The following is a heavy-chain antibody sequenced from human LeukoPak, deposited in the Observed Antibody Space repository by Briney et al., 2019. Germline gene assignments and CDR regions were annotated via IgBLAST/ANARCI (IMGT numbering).Heavy chain of an antibody. V-gene: IGHV3-15*01. CDR3: TLPWGSGSYYDY. D-gene: IGHD3-10*01. CDR2: IKSKTDGGTT. J-gene: IGHJ4*02. Sequence: PGGSLRLSCAASGFTFSNAWLNWVRQAPGKGLEWVGHIKSKTDGGTTDYAAPVKGRFTISRDGSKNTLFLQMNSLKTEDTAVYYCTLPWGSGSYYDYWGQGTLVTVSS. CDR1: GFTFSNAW.